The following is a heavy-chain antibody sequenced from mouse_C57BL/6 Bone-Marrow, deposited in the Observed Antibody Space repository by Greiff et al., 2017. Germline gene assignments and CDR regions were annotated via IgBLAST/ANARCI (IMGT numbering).Heavy chain of an antibody. CDR1: GYSITSGYY. Sequence: EVQLQESGPGLVKPSQSLSLTCSVTGYSITSGYYWNWIRQFPGNKLEWMGYISYDGSNNYNQSLKNRISITRDTSKNQFFLKLNSVTTEDTATYYCAREGSYYYSSSLYWYFDVWGTGTTVTVSS. CDR2: ISYDGSN. D-gene: IGHD1-1*01. CDR3: AREGSYYYSSSLYWYFDV. J-gene: IGHJ1*03. V-gene: IGHV3-6*01.